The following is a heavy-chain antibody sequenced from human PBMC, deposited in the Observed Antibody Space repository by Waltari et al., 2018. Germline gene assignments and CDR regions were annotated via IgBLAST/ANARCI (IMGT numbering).Heavy chain of an antibody. J-gene: IGHJ4*02. Sequence: QLQLQESGPGLVKPSETLSLTCTVSGGSISSSSYYWGWIRQPPGKGLEWIGSIYYSGSTYYNPSRKSRGNISVDTSKNQFSLKLSAVTAADTAVYYCARGPTYSGYDYWGQGTLVTVSS. CDR2: IYYSGST. CDR1: GGSISSSSYY. V-gene: IGHV4-39*07. CDR3: ARGPTYSGYDY. D-gene: IGHD5-12*01.